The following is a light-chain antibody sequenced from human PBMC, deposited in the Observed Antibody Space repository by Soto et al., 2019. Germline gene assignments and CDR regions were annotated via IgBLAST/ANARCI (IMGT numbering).Light chain of an antibody. V-gene: IGLV2-14*01. CDR3: SSYTSSSTLEV. CDR2: EVS. CDR1: SSDGGGYNY. J-gene: IGLJ3*02. Sequence: QSVLTQPASVSGSPGQSITISCTGTSSDGGGYNYVSWYQQHPGKAPKLMIYEVSNRPSGVSNRFSGSKSGNTASLTISGLQAEDEADYYCSSYTSSSTLEVFGGGTQLTVL.